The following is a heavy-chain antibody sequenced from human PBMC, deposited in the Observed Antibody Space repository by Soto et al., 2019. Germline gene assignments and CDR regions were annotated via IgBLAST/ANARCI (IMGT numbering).Heavy chain of an antibody. V-gene: IGHV4-38-2*02. CDR3: VRDFVTNKDLLGR. CDR1: GYAISSGPY. D-gene: IGHD2-15*01. Sequence: PSETLSLTCAVSGYAISSGPYWDCIRQPPGKGLEWIGSIYHSGNTYFNPSLESRVTISVDTSKNQFSLKLSPVTAADTAVYYCVRDFVTNKDLLGRWGQGILVTVS. J-gene: IGHJ5*02. CDR2: IYHSGNT.